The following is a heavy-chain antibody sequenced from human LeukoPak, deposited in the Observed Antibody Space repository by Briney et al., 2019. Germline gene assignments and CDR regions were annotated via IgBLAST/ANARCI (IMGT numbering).Heavy chain of an antibody. Sequence: SETLSLTCAVSGGSISSSNWWSWVRQPPGKGLEWIGEIYHTGSSNYNPSLKSRVTISVDTSKNQFSLKLSSVTAADTAVYYCATIRDGYIQDAFDIWGQGTMVTVSS. CDR2: IYHTGSS. J-gene: IGHJ3*02. V-gene: IGHV4-4*02. CDR1: GGSISSSNW. D-gene: IGHD5-24*01. CDR3: ATIRDGYIQDAFDI.